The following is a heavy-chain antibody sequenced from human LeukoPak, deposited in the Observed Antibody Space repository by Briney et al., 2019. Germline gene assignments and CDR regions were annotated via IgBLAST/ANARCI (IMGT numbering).Heavy chain of an antibody. CDR2: IIPIFGTA. V-gene: IGHV1-69*05. CDR1: GGTLSSYA. J-gene: IGHJ5*02. D-gene: IGHD3-22*01. Sequence: SVKVSCKASGGTLSSYAISWVRQAPGQGLEWMGGIIPIFGTANYAQKFQGRVTITTDESTSTAYMELSSLRSEDTAVYYCARDYIGGYAPFDPWGQGTLVTVSS. CDR3: ARDYIGGYAPFDP.